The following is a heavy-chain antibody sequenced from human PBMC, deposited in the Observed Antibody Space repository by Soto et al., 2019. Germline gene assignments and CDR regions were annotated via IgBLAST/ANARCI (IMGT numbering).Heavy chain of an antibody. Sequence: GGSLRLSCAASGVTFSSYSMNWFRQAPGKGLEWVSYISSSSSTIYYADSVKGRFTISRDNAKNSLYLQMNSLRAEDTAVYYCARCPLRFLGREPNDYWGQGTLVTVSS. J-gene: IGHJ4*02. CDR1: GVTFSSYS. V-gene: IGHV3-48*01. CDR3: ARCPLRFLGREPNDY. D-gene: IGHD3-3*01. CDR2: ISSSSSTI.